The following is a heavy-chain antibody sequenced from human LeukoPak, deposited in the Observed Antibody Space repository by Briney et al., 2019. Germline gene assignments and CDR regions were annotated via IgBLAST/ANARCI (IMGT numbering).Heavy chain of an antibody. CDR3: AREGPDSSGYYYGLDY. Sequence: SETLSLTCAVYGGSFSGYYWSWIRQPPGKGLEWIGEINHSGSTNYNPSLKSRVTISVDTSKNQFSLKLSSVTAADTAVYYCAREGPDSSGYYYGLDYWSQGTLVTVSS. J-gene: IGHJ4*02. CDR2: INHSGST. CDR1: GGSFSGYY. D-gene: IGHD3-22*01. V-gene: IGHV4-34*01.